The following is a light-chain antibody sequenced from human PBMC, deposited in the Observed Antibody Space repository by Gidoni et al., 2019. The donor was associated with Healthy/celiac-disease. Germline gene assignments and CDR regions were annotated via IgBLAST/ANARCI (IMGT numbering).Light chain of an antibody. J-gene: IGKJ5*01. CDR1: QSVSSD. CDR3: QQRSN. V-gene: IGKV3-11*01. CDR2: DAS. Sequence: EIVLTQSPATLSLSPGESATLSCRASQSVSSDLAWYQQKPGQAPRLLIYDASNRATGIPARFSGSGSGTDFTLTISSLEPEDFAVYYCQQRSNFXQXTRLEIK.